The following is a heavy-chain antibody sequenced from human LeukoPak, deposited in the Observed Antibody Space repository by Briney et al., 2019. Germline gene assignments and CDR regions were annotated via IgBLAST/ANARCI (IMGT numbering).Heavy chain of an antibody. J-gene: IGHJ4*02. CDR3: AREGYYGSGSPPSLYFDY. D-gene: IGHD3-10*01. CDR2: TSSDLNVK. CDR1: GFTFRNYV. V-gene: IGHV3-30-3*01. Sequence: GGSLRLSCAASGFTFRNYVIHWVRQAPGKGLEWVAVTSSDLNVKLYADSVKGRFTISRDNSRSTLYLQMNSLRPEDTAIYYCAREGYYGSGSPPSLYFDYWGQRTLVTVSS.